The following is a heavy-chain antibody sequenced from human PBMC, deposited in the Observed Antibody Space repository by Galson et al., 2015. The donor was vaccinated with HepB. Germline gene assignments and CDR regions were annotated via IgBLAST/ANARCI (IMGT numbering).Heavy chain of an antibody. CDR1: GGSISSYY. D-gene: IGHD1-26*01. J-gene: IGHJ5*02. CDR2: IYYSGST. CDR3: ARGLSYSGSYYVWFDP. V-gene: IGHV4-59*01. Sequence: SETLSLTCTVSGGSISSYYWSWIRQPPGKGLEWIGYIYYSGSTNYNPSLESRVTISVDTSKNQFSLKLSSVTAADTAVYYCARGLSYSGSYYVWFDPWGQGTLVTVSS.